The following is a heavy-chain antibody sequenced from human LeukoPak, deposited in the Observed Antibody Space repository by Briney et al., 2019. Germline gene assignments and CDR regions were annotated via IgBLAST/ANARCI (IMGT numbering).Heavy chain of an antibody. CDR2: INHSGST. Sequence: SETLSLTCAVYGGTFSGYYWSWIRQPPGKGLEWIGEINHSGSTNYNPSLKSLVTISVDTTKNQFSLKLRSVTAADTAVYYCARGLWFGELLQPHFDYWGQGTLVTVSS. CDR1: GGTFSGYY. D-gene: IGHD3-10*01. CDR3: ARGLWFGELLQPHFDY. V-gene: IGHV4-34*01. J-gene: IGHJ4*02.